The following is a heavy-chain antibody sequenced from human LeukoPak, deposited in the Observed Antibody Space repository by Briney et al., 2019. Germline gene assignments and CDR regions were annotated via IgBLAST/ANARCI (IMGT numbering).Heavy chain of an antibody. V-gene: IGHV6-1*01. CDR2: TYYRSKWYD. CDR1: GDSVSSKSVA. D-gene: IGHD6-19*01. J-gene: IGHJ6*03. Sequence: SQTLSLTCAISGDSVSSKSVAWNWIRQSPSRGLEWLGRTYYRSKWYDDYAVSVKSRITINPDTSKNQFSLQLNSVTPEDTAVYYCAREGNGWSYYYYYMDVWGKGTTVTVSS. CDR3: AREGNGWSYYYYYMDV.